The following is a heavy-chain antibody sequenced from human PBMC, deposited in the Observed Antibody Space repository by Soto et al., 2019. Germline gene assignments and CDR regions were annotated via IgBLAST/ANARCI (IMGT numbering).Heavy chain of an antibody. CDR2: IYNDGTT. V-gene: IGHV3-53*01. J-gene: IGHJ6*02. D-gene: IGHD3-10*01. CDR1: GLSVRNNY. CDR3: VRPLQSGRKYGMDV. Sequence: EVQLVESGGGLIQPGGSLRLSCTASGLSVRNNYMSWVRQAPGMGLECVSVIYNDGTTYYADSVKGRFTISRDTSKNTLSPQMDSRRAEDTAVYYCVRPLQSGRKYGMDVWGQVTTVTVSS.